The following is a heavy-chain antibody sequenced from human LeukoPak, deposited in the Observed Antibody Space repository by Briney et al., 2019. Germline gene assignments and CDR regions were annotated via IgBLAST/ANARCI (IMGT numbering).Heavy chain of an antibody. CDR2: ISGSGGST. V-gene: IGHV3-23*01. CDR3: AKSQDGGRLFHFDY. CDR1: GFMFDDYG. J-gene: IGHJ4*02. D-gene: IGHD1-26*01. Sequence: GGSLGLSCAASGFMFDDYGMSWVRQAPGKGLEWVSVISGSGGSTYSADSVKGRFTISRDNSKNTLYLQMNSLRAEDTAVYFCAKSQDGGRLFHFDYWGQGTLVTVSS.